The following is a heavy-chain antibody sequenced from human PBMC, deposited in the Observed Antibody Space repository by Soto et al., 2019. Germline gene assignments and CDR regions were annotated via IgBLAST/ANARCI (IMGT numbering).Heavy chain of an antibody. V-gene: IGHV3-33*01. J-gene: IGHJ4*02. Sequence: PGGSLRLSCAASGFTFSTYGMHWVRQAPGKGLEWVALIWSDGSNKYYADSVKGRFTISRDNSKNMLYLEMNSLRVEDTAMYYCAREIRNGYNQRDAFFWGQGTLVTVSS. CDR1: GFTFSTYG. CDR3: AREIRNGYNQRDAFF. D-gene: IGHD5-12*01. CDR2: IWSDGSNK.